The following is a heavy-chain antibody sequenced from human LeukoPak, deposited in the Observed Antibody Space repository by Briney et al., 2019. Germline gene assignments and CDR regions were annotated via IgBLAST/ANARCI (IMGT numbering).Heavy chain of an antibody. V-gene: IGHV1-69*01. J-gene: IGHJ4*02. D-gene: IGHD6-19*01. CDR2: IIPIFGTA. CDR1: GGTFSSYA. Sequence: SVKVSCKASGGTFSSYAISWVRQAPGQGLEWMGGIIPIFGTANYAQKFQGRVTITADESTSTAYMELSSLRSEDTAMYYCARSYTSGFYFDYWGQGPLVTVSS. CDR3: ARSYTSGFYFDY.